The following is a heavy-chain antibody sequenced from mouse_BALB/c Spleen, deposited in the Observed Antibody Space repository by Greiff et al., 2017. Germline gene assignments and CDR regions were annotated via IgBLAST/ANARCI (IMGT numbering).Heavy chain of an antibody. Sequence: EVKLMESGAELVRPGAFVKLSCTASGFTFKDYYMPWVKQRPDQGLEWIGWIDRENGNTIYDPKFQGKASITADTTSNTAYLQLSSLTSEDTAVYYCARGYYRAWFAYWGQGTMVTVSA. J-gene: IGHJ3*01. CDR1: GFTFKDYY. V-gene: IGHV14-1*02. CDR3: ARGYYRAWFAY. D-gene: IGHD1-1*01. CDR2: IDRENGNT.